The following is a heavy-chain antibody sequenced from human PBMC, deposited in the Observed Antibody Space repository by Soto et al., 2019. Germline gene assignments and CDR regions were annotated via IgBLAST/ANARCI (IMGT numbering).Heavy chain of an antibody. V-gene: IGHV4-31*03. J-gene: IGHJ3*02. Sequence: SETLSLTCTVSGGSISSGGYYWSWIRQHPGKGLEWIGYIYYSGSTYYNPSLKSRVTISVDTSKNQISLKLSSVTAADTAVYYCARDGYYYDSSGYSRYAFDIWGQGTMVTVSS. CDR1: GGSISSGGYY. CDR2: IYYSGST. CDR3: ARDGYYYDSSGYSRYAFDI. D-gene: IGHD3-22*01.